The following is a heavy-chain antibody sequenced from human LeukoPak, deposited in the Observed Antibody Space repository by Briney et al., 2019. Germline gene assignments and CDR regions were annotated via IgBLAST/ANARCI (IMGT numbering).Heavy chain of an antibody. J-gene: IGHJ3*02. D-gene: IGHD4-17*01. V-gene: IGHV3-30*02. Sequence: GGSLRLSCAASGFTFNSYGIHWVRQAPGKGLEWVAFIWYDGSNKYYADSVKGRFTISRDNSKNTLYLQMNSLRAEDTAVYYCAKVGPLYTVTTPSWAFDIWGQGTMVTVSS. CDR1: GFTFNSYG. CDR3: AKVGPLYTVTTPSWAFDI. CDR2: IWYDGSNK.